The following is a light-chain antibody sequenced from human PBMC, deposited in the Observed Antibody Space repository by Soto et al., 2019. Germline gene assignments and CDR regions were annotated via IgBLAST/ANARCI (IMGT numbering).Light chain of an antibody. CDR1: SGSIATNF. CDR2: EDN. J-gene: IGLJ3*02. V-gene: IGLV6-57*04. CDR3: QSYENNNVV. Sequence: NFMLAQPHSVSESPGKTVTISCTRSSGSIATNFVHWFQQRPGSAPTTVIFEDNQRPSGVPGRFSGSIDSSSNSASLTISGLETEDEADYYCQSYENNNVVIGGGTQLTVL.